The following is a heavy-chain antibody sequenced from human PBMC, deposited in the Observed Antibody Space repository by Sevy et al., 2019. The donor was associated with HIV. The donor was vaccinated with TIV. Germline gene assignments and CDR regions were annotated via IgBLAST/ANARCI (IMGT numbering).Heavy chain of an antibody. CDR3: ARDDIVAAPGYYFDY. J-gene: IGHJ4*02. V-gene: IGHV3-33*01. CDR1: GFTFSSYG. D-gene: IGHD5-12*01. CDR2: IWYDGSNK. Sequence: GGSLRLSCAASGFTFSSYGMHWVRQAPGKGLEWVAVIWYDGSNKYYADSVKGRFTISRDNSKNTLYLQMNSLRAEDTAVYYCARDDIVAAPGYYFDYWGQGTLVTVSS.